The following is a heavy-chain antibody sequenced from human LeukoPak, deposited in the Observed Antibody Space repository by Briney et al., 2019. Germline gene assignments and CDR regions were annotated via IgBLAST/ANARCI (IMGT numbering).Heavy chain of an antibody. Sequence: GGSLRLSCAASEFTFSSYWVSWVRQAPGKGLEWVANIKQDGGQIYYLESVKGRFTVSRDNAKNSLYLQMNSLRAEDTAVYYCARLGARQMLEYWGQGTLVTVSS. D-gene: IGHD4-17*01. J-gene: IGHJ4*02. V-gene: IGHV3-7*01. CDR3: ARLGARQMLEY. CDR2: IKQDGGQI. CDR1: EFTFSSYW.